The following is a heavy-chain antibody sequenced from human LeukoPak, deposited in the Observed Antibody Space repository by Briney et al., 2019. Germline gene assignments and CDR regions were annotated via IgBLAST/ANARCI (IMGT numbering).Heavy chain of an antibody. V-gene: IGHV3-30-3*01. CDR2: ISYDGSNK. Sequence: GGSLRLSCAASGFTFNSYAMHWVRQAPGKGLEWVAVISYDGSNKYYADSVKGRLTISRDNSKNTLYLQMNDLRAEDTAVYYCAKESGSYHRGAFDIWGQGTMVTVSS. D-gene: IGHD1-26*01. J-gene: IGHJ3*02. CDR1: GFTFNSYA. CDR3: AKESGSYHRGAFDI.